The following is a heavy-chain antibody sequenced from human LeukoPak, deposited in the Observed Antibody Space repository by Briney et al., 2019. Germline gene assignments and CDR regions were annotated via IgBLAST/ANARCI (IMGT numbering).Heavy chain of an antibody. CDR2: MNQDGSQK. J-gene: IGHJ4*02. CDR3: ASYCSSTCCYTFDY. V-gene: IGHV3-7*01. CDR1: GFTFSSYW. Sequence: GGSLRLSCAASGFTFSSYWMTWVRQAPGKGLEWVANMNQDGSQKYYLDSVKGRFTISRDNAKNSLNLQMNSLRAEDSAVYYCASYCSSTCCYTFDYWGQGTLVTVSS. D-gene: IGHD2-2*02.